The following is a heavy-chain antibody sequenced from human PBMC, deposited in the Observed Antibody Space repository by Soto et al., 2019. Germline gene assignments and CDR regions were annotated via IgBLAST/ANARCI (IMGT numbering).Heavy chain of an antibody. V-gene: IGHV1-69*01. CDR2: IIPILGTA. CDR3: AMGLYCSGGSCYGWYDP. D-gene: IGHD2-15*01. CDR1: GGTFSSYA. J-gene: IGHJ5*02. Sequence: QVQLVQSGAEVKKPGSSVKVSCKASGGTFSSYAISWVRQTPGQGLEWMGGIIPILGTANYAQKLKGRVTITEDESTSTAYMDLSSLGSEDTAVYYCAMGLYCSGGSCYGWYDPWGQGTLVTVSS.